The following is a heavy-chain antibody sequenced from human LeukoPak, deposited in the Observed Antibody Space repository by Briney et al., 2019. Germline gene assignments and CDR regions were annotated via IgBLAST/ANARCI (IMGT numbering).Heavy chain of an antibody. CDR1: GFTFSSYS. Sequence: GGSLRLSCAASGFTFSSYSMNWVRQAPGKGLEWVSYISSSSSTIYYADSVKGRFTISRDNAKNSLYLQMNSLRAEDTAVYYCARDSYYYGSGSYSHFDYWGQGTLVTVSS. J-gene: IGHJ4*02. CDR2: ISSSSSTI. CDR3: ARDSYYYGSGSYSHFDY. V-gene: IGHV3-48*01. D-gene: IGHD3-10*01.